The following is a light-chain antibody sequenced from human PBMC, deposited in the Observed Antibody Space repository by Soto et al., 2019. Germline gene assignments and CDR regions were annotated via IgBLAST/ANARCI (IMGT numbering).Light chain of an antibody. CDR2: KAS. Sequence: DIQMTQSPSTLSSSVGDRVTISCRASQSVSSWLAWYQQKPGKAPKVLIYKASRLESGVPSRFGGSGSGTEFPLSISSVQPDDFATYCCQQCQCLITFGRGTKLEI. CDR3: QQCQCLIT. CDR1: QSVSSW. V-gene: IGKV1-5*03. J-gene: IGKJ2*01.